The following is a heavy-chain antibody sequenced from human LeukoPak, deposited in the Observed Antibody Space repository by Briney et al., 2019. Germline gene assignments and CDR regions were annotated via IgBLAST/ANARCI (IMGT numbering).Heavy chain of an antibody. CDR2: ISGSGSTI. J-gene: IGHJ6*04. V-gene: IGHV3-48*03. D-gene: IGHD3-10*02. CDR1: GLTFSSYE. Sequence: GGSLRLSCAVPGLTFSSYEMNWVRQAPGKGLEWVSYISGSGSTIYYADSVKGRFTISRDNAKKSLYLQMNSLRAEDTAVYYCAQLGITMIGGVWGKGTTVTLSS. CDR3: AQLGITMIGGV.